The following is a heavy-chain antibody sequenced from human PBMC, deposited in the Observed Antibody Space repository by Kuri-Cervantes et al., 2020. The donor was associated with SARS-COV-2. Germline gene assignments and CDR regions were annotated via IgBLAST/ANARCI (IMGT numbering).Heavy chain of an antibody. V-gene: IGHV1-69*13. CDR3: ARERRFLEWSLYYYYGMDV. Sequence: SVKVSCKASGGTFSSYAISWVRQAPGQGLEWMGGIIPIFGTANYAQKFQGRVTITADESTSTAYMELSRLRSDDTAVYYCARERRFLEWSLYYYYGMDVWGQGPTVTVSS. CDR2: IIPIFGTA. J-gene: IGHJ6*02. CDR1: GGTFSSYA. D-gene: IGHD3-3*01.